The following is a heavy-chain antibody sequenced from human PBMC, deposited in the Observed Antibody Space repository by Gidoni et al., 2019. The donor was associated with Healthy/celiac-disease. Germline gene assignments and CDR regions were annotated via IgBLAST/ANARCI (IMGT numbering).Heavy chain of an antibody. CDR1: GGSFSGYY. J-gene: IGHJ6*02. V-gene: IGHV4-34*01. D-gene: IGHD3-10*01. Sequence: QVQLQQWGAGLLKPSETLSLTCAVYGGSFSGYYWSWIRQPPGKGLEWIGEINHSGSTNYNPSLKSRVTISVDTSKNQFSLKLSSVTAADTAVYYCARKGTITMVRGVTTYYYYGMDVWGQGTTVTVSS. CDR3: ARKGTITMVRGVTTYYYYGMDV. CDR2: INHSGST.